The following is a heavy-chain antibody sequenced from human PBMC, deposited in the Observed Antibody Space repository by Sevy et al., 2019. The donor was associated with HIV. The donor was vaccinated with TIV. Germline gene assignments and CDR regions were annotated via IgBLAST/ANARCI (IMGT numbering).Heavy chain of an antibody. CDR2: IKPDGSVK. CDR3: ARDTNYFYVDV. J-gene: IGHJ6*03. D-gene: IGHD1-1*01. V-gene: IGHV3-7*01. Sequence: GGSLRLSCVVSGFSFSNYWMTWVRQAPGKGLEWVANIKPDGSVKSYVDSVKGRFTISRDNAKNSLSLQMNSLSAEDTAVNYCARDTNYFYVDVWGKGTTVTVSS. CDR1: GFSFSNYW.